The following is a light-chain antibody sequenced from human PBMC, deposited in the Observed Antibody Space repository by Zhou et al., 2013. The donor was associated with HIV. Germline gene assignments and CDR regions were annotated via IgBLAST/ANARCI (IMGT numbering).Light chain of an antibody. V-gene: IGKV1-5*03. CDR3: QQTNSFPRT. Sequence: DIQMTQSPSTLSASVGDRVTITCRVSQSISNWLAWYQQRPGKAPKLLIYKASTLQSGVPLRFSGGRSGTDFTLTISSLQPEDFATYYCQQTNSFPRTFGQGTKVEIK. J-gene: IGKJ1*01. CDR1: QSISNW. CDR2: KAS.